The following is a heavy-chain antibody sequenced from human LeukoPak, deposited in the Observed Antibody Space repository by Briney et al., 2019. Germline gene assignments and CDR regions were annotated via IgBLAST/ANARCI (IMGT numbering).Heavy chain of an antibody. CDR3: ARAGDYSNYGNYYYYGMDV. D-gene: IGHD4-11*01. CDR2: LFYSGST. Sequence: PSETLSLTCTVSGGSISSYYWSWIRQPPGKGLEWIAYLFYSGSTDYNPSLESRVTISVDTSKNQFSLKLRSVTAADTAVYYCARAGDYSNYGNYYYYGMDVWGQGTTVTVSS. J-gene: IGHJ6*02. V-gene: IGHV4-59*01. CDR1: GGSISSYY.